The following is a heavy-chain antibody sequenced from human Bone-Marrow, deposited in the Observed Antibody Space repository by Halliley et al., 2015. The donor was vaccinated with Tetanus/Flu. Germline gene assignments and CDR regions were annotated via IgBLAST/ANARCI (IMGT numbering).Heavy chain of an antibody. CDR2: IYCSGIP. Sequence: WIGDIYCSGIPYFTPALETRVSISVATSKTQFSLKLTSRTAADTAVYYCARGTRGYGDFFDNWGLGTLVTVSS. J-gene: IGHJ4*02. V-gene: IGHV4-31*02. D-gene: IGHD5-12*01. CDR3: ARGTRGYGDFFDN.